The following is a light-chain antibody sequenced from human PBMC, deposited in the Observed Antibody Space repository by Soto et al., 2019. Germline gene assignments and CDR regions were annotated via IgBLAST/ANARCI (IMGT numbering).Light chain of an antibody. CDR3: SSYSRTTTLVV. CDR1: SSDIGAFTS. V-gene: IGLV2-14*03. CDR2: DII. Sequence: QSALTQPASVSGSPVQSITISCTGTSSDIGAFTSVSWYQQHPGKAPKLIIYDIIHRPSGVSDRFSGSKSVNTASLTVSGLQPEDEANYYCSSYSRTTTLVVFGGGTKLTVL. J-gene: IGLJ2*01.